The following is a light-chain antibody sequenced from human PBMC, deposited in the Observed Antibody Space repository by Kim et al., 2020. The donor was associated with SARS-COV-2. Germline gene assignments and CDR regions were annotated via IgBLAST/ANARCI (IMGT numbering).Light chain of an antibody. CDR1: NIGSKS. V-gene: IGLV3-21*04. CDR3: QVWDSSGDHVV. CDR2: YDS. Sequence: SYELTQPPSVSVAPGKTARITYGGNNIGSKSVHWYQQKPGQAPVLVIYYDSDQPSGIPERFSGSNSGNTATLTISRVEAGDEADYYCQVWDSSGDHVVFGGGTQLTVL. J-gene: IGLJ2*01.